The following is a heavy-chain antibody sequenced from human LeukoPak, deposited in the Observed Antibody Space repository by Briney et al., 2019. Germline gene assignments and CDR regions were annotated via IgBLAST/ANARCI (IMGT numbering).Heavy chain of an antibody. J-gene: IGHJ4*02. D-gene: IGHD3-9*01. CDR1: GYTFTGYY. Sequence: ASVKVSCKASGYTFTGYYMHWVRQAPGQGLEWMGWINLNSGGTNYPQKFQDRVTMTRDTSISTAYMELSRLRSNGTAVYYCARSPHILTGENFDYWGQGTLVTVSS. CDR3: ARSPHILTGENFDY. V-gene: IGHV1-2*02. CDR2: INLNSGGT.